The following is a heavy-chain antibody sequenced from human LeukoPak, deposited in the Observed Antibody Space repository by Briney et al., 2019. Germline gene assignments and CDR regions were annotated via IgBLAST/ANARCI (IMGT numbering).Heavy chain of an antibody. CDR2: ISRDGNII. Sequence: PGGSLRLSCAASGFSFSDHHMSWVRQVPGKGLEWLAYISRDGNIIVYADSVKGRFTISRDNAKQSVYLEMKSLRPEDTAVYYCARYVLLRDYWGQGTLVTVSS. J-gene: IGHJ4*02. CDR3: ARYVLLRDY. V-gene: IGHV3-11*01. CDR1: GFSFSDHH. D-gene: IGHD3-16*01.